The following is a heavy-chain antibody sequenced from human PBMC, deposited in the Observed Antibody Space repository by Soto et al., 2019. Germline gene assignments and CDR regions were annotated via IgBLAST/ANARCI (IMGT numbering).Heavy chain of an antibody. J-gene: IGHJ6*02. CDR1: GGSMRGYS. D-gene: IGHD3-3*01. CDR3: ARVAMENYHDMWSGSTSSALDV. Sequence: SETLSLTCKVSGGSMRGYSWSWIRQTPGEGLERIGYVSHSGRTDYSPSLKNRVTISLDMSKNHFALHVNSVDPADTAVYYCARVAMENYHDMWSGSTSSALDVWGQGTTVT. V-gene: IGHV4-59*13. CDR2: VSHSGRT.